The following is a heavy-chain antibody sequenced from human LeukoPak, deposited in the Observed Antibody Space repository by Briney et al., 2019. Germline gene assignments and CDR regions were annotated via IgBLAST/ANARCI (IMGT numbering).Heavy chain of an antibody. J-gene: IGHJ5*02. CDR3: AKERMYNNGWFSP. D-gene: IGHD1-14*01. V-gene: IGHV3-23*01. CDR1: GFTFSSSA. Sequence: GGSLRLSCAASGFTFSSSAMSWVRQAPGKGLEWVSAISNNGGYTYYADSVKGRFTISRDNSKDTLYLQMDSLRAEDTAVYYCAKERMYNNGWFSPWGQGTLVTVSS. CDR2: ISNNGGYT.